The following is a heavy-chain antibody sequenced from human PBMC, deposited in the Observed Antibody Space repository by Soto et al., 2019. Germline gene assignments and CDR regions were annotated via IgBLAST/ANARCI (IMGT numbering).Heavy chain of an antibody. D-gene: IGHD2-15*01. CDR2: IYRSGST. Sequence: QLQLQESGSGLVKPSQTLSLTCAVYGGSLSSGGYSWIWIRQPQGKGLVWIGYIYRSGSTYYNPSLKSRVTILVDRSKNQFSLKLSSVTATDTAVYYCASGEVVALGYWGQGTLVTVSS. J-gene: IGHJ4*02. V-gene: IGHV4-30-2*01. CDR3: ASGEVVALGY. CDR1: GGSLSSGGYS.